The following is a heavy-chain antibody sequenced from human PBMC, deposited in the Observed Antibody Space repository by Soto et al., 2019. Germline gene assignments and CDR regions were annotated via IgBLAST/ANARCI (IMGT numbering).Heavy chain of an antibody. J-gene: IGHJ4*02. CDR1: GYSFTSYW. CDR3: ARHYYDSSGYYWAPYFDY. D-gene: IGHD3-22*01. CDR2: IDPSDSYT. Sequence: PGESLKISCKGSGYSFTSYWISWVRQMPGKGLEWMGRIDPSDSYTNYSPSFQGHVTISADKSISTAYLRWSSLKASDTAMYYCARHYYDSSGYYWAPYFDYWGQGTLVTVSS. V-gene: IGHV5-10-1*01.